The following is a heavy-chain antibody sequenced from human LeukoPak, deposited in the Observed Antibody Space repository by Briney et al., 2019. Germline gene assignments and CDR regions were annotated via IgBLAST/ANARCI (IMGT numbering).Heavy chain of an antibody. CDR3: ARTYDFWSGYNGYYFDY. CDR2: IYYSGST. Sequence: SETLSLTCTVSGGSISSYYWSWIRQPPGKGLVWIGYIYYSGSTNYNPSLKSRVTISVDTSKNQFSLKLSSVTAADTAVYYCARTYDFWSGYNGYYFDYWGQGTLVTVSS. J-gene: IGHJ4*02. D-gene: IGHD3-3*01. CDR1: GGSISSYY. V-gene: IGHV4-59*01.